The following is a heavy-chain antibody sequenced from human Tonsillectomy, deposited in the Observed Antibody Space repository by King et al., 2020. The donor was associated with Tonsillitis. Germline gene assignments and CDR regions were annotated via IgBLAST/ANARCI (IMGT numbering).Heavy chain of an antibody. CDR2: TYYRSGWHN. J-gene: IGHJ3*02. Sequence: VQLQQSGPGLVKPSQTLSLTCAISGDSVYSNSDAWNWIRQSPSRGLEWLGRTYYRSGWHNGYAVAGRSRITINADTSKHQFSLQLNSVTPDDTAVYYCARYPDWGHAFDIWGQGTMVTVSS. D-gene: IGHD7-27*01. CDR3: ARYPDWGHAFDI. CDR1: GDSVYSNSDA. V-gene: IGHV6-1*01.